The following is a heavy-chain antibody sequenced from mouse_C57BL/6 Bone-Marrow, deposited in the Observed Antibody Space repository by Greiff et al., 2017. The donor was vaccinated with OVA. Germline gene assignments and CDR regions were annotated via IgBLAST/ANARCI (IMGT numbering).Heavy chain of an antibody. J-gene: IGHJ3*01. D-gene: IGHD1-1*01. CDR3: ARVTTVGDY. Sequence: VKLQQPGAELVRPGTSVKLSCKASGYTFTSYWMHWVKQRPGQGLEWIGVIDPSDSYTNYNQKFKGKATLTVDTSSSTAYMQLSSLTSEDSAVYYCARVTTVGDYWGQGTLVTVSA. CDR1: GYTFTSYW. CDR2: IDPSDSYT. V-gene: IGHV1-59*01.